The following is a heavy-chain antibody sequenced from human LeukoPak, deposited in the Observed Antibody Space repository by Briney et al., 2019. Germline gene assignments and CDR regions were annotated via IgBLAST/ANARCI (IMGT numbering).Heavy chain of an antibody. CDR1: GYTFTSNY. CDR2: IYPRDGST. CDR3: ARDQEGFDY. V-gene: IGHV1-46*01. Sequence: ASVKVSCKASGYTFTSNYIHWVRQAPGQGLEWMGMIYPRDGSTSYAQEFQGRITVTRDTSTSTVHMELSGLRSEDTAVYYCARDQEGFDYWGQGTLVTVSS. J-gene: IGHJ4*02.